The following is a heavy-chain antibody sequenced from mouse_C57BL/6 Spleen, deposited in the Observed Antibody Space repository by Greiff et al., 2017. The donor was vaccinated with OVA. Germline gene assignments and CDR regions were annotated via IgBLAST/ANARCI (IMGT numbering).Heavy chain of an antibody. CDR1: GYTFTSYW. CDR3: ARRYYGSRGYFDV. J-gene: IGHJ1*03. CDR2: IHPNSGST. V-gene: IGHV1-64*01. Sequence: QVQLQQSGAELVKPGASVKLSCKASGYTFTSYWMHWVKQRPGQGLEWIGMIHPNSGSTNYNEKFKSKATLTVDKSSSTAYMQLSSLTSEDSAVYYCARRYYGSRGYFDVWGTGTTVTVSS. D-gene: IGHD1-1*01.